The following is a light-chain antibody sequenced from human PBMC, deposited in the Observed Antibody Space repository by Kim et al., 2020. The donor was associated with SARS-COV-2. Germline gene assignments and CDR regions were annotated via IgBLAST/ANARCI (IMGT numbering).Light chain of an antibody. V-gene: IGKV1-27*01. Sequence: SSVGDGVTITCRAGQDISNHLAWYQQKPGKVPKVLISAASALQSGVPSRFSGSRSGTDFTLTISSLQPEDVATYYCQKYDNAPWTFGQGTKVDIK. CDR1: QDISNH. J-gene: IGKJ1*01. CDR3: QKYDNAPWT. CDR2: AAS.